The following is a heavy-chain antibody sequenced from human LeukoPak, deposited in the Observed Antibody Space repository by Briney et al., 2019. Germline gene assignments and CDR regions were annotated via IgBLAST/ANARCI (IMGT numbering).Heavy chain of an antibody. CDR2: ISTSGSII. CDR3: ARDATTDVGTVYMDV. V-gene: IGHV3-48*03. CDR1: GFIFSDYE. Sequence: PGGSLRLSCAASGFIFSDYEMNWVRHAPGKGLEWLLHISTSGSIIHYGDSVKGRFTISRDNAKNSLYLQMNSLRAEDTALYFCARDATTDVGTVYMDVWGKGTTVTTSS. D-gene: IGHD4-17*01. J-gene: IGHJ6*03.